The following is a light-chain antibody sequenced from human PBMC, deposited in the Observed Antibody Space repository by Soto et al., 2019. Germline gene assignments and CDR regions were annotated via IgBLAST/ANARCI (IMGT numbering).Light chain of an antibody. CDR2: DAS. Sequence: QLTQSPSSLSASLGDTVIITCRASQDITSDLAWYQQRPEKAPVLLIYDASRLESGVPPRFSGGGSGTEFSLTISSLQPEDFATYFCQQFNAYPRTFGQGTKVDIK. V-gene: IGKV1-13*02. CDR1: QDITSD. CDR3: QQFNAYPRT. J-gene: IGKJ1*01.